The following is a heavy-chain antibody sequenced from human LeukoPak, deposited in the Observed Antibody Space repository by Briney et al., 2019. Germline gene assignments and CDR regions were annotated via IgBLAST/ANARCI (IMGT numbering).Heavy chain of an antibody. CDR2: ISASSNII. D-gene: IGHD1-26*01. CDR1: GFTFSSYS. V-gene: IGHV3-48*01. J-gene: IGHJ3*02. Sequence: AGGSLRLSCAASGFTFSSYSMNWVRQAPGKGLEWVSYISASSNIIYYADPVKGRFTISRDDAKNSLYLQMNSLRAEDTAVYYCARRQGRRGIVGPTILKGAFDIWGQGTKVTVSS. CDR3: ARRQGRRGIVGPTILKGAFDI.